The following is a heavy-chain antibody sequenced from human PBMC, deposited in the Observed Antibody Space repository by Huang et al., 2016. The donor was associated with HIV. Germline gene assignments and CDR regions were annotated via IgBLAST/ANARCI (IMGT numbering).Heavy chain of an antibody. V-gene: IGHV1-24*01. Sequence: QVQLTQSGAEVKKPGASVKVSCKVSGYTLSELSMNRVRQAPGKGREWMGGLDPEDEETIYAQKSQGRLTMTEDTSADTAYMELASLRSEDTAVYYCATGKYGSSFNYWGQGTLVTVSS. D-gene: IGHD2-2*01. CDR2: LDPEDEET. CDR3: ATGKYGSSFNY. J-gene: IGHJ4*02. CDR1: GYTLSELS.